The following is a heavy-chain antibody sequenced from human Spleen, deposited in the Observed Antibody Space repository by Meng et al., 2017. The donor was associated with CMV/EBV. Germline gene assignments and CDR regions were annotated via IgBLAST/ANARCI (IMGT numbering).Heavy chain of an antibody. CDR1: GFTFDDYS. J-gene: IGHJ4*02. Sequence: GGSLRLSCAASGFTFDDYSMHWVRQSPGKGLEWVSGISWNSGSIGYADSVRGRFIISRDNAKNYLYLQMHSLRVEDTAVYYCARDYDFWSGYYFPFDYWGQGTLVTVSS. CDR2: ISWNSGSI. D-gene: IGHD3-3*01. V-gene: IGHV3-9*01. CDR3: ARDYDFWSGYYFPFDY.